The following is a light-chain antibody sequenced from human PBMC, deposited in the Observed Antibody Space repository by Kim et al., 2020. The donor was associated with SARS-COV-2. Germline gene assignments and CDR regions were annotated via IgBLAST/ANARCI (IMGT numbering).Light chain of an antibody. CDR2: GKN. CDR3: NSRDSSGNHLV. V-gene: IGLV3-19*01. CDR1: SLRSYY. Sequence: SSELTQDPAVSVALGQTVRITCQGDSLRSYYASWYQQKPGQAPVLVIYGKNNRPSGIPDRFPGSSSGNTASLTITGAQAEDEADYDCNSRDSSGNHLVFGGGTKLTVL. J-gene: IGLJ2*01.